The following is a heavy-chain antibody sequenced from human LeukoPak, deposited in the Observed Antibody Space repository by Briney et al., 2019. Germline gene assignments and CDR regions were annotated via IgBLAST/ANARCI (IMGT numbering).Heavy chain of an antibody. CDR1: GFTLKSYA. CDR3: AKGGLPTVTTFFDY. Sequence: GGSLRLSCAASGFTLKSYAMSGVAHAPGRGREGCSGISGSGGSTYYADSVKGRFTISRDNSKNTLYLQMNSLRAEDTAVYYCAKGGLPTVTTFFDYWGQGTLVTVSS. J-gene: IGHJ4*02. CDR2: ISGSGGST. V-gene: IGHV3-23*01. D-gene: IGHD4-17*01.